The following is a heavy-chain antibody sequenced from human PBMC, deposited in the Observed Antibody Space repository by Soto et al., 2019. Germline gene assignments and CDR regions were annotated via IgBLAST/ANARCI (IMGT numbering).Heavy chain of an antibody. CDR1: GYTFTSFD. Sequence: QVQLVQSGAEVREPGASVKVSCKASGYTFTSFDINWVRQASGQGLEWMGWMKPNSGDTGYGQKFQGRGALTQDTSTSTAYMELSGLKSEDTAVYYCVALARWGQGTLVTVSS. V-gene: IGHV1-8*01. J-gene: IGHJ4*02. CDR3: VALAR. D-gene: IGHD6-6*01. CDR2: MKPNSGDT.